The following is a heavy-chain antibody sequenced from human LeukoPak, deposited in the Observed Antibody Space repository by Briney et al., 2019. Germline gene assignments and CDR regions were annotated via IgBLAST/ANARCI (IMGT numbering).Heavy chain of an antibody. J-gene: IGHJ4*02. CDR2: MYDGGEI. CDR3: ARGGTMTRFSLFDN. D-gene: IGHD4-17*01. Sequence: GGSLRLSCAASGFIVSSNHMSWVRQTPDKGLEWVSVMYDGGEIYYADSVKGRFTTSRDNSKDTVDLQMNNLRADDTAMYYCARGGTMTRFSLFDNWGQGTLVFVPS. CDR1: GFIVSSNH. V-gene: IGHV3-53*01.